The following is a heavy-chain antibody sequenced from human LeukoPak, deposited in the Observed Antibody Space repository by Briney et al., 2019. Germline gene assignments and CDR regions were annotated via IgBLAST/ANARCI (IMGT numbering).Heavy chain of an antibody. J-gene: IGHJ5*02. CDR3: GVFEDGSWYSWFDP. CDR1: GYTFTSYG. CDR2: ISAYNGNT. D-gene: IGHD6-13*01. V-gene: IGHV1-18*01. Sequence: ASVKVSCKASGYTFTSYGISWVRQAPGQGLEWMGWISAYNGNTNYAQKLQGRVTITTDTSTSTAYMELTSLRSADTAVYYCGVFEDGSWYSWFDPWGQGALVTVSS.